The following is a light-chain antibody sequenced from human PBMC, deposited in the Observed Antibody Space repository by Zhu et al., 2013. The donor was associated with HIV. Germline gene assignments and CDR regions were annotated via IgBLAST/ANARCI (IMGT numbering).Light chain of an antibody. CDR1: HNVSSRY. V-gene: IGKV3-20*01. CDR3: QQYGSSPPWT. J-gene: IGKJ1*01. Sequence: ETVLTQSPGTLSLSPGERATLSCRASHNVSSRYLAWYQQKPGQAPRLLIYDASTRATGIPDRFSGSGSGTDFTLTLSSLEAEDCAVYFCQQYGSSPPWTFGQGTKVEIK. CDR2: DAS.